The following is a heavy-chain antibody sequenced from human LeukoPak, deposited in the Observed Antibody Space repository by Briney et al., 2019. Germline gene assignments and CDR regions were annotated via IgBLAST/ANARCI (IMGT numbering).Heavy chain of an antibody. CDR1: GGTFSSYA. D-gene: IGHD3-10*01. CDR3: ASGGFGELLWYYYYMDV. J-gene: IGHJ6*03. CDR2: IIPIFGTA. V-gene: IGHV1-69*06. Sequence: ASVKVSCKASGGTFSSYAISWVRQAPGQGLEWMGGIIPIFGTANYAQKFQGRVTITADKSTSTAYMELSSLRSEDTAVYYCASGGFGELLWYYYYMDVWGKGTTVTVSS.